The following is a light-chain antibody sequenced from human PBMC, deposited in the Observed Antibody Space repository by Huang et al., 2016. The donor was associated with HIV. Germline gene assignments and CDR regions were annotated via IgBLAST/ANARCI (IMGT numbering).Light chain of an antibody. Sequence: DIQMTQSPSTLSASVGDRVTITCRASQNINTWLAWYQQKPGKAPDLLIYRASSLQVGVPSRVTGSGSGTEFTLTITSLQPDDLGTYYGQQYNTYLYTFGQGTKLEI. CDR3: QQYNTYLYT. J-gene: IGKJ2*01. V-gene: IGKV1-5*03. CDR1: QNINTW. CDR2: RAS.